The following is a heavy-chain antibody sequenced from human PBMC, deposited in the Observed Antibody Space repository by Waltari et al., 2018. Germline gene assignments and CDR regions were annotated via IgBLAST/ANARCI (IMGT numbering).Heavy chain of an antibody. CDR2: ISAYNGHT. Sequence: QVQLVQSGAEVKKPGASVKVSCKASAYTFTSYGISWVRQAPGQGLEWMGWISAYNGHTNYAQKLQGRGTMITDTSTSTAYMELRSLRSDDTALYYCARDRGDIVGGPGDAFDIWGQGTMVTVSS. V-gene: IGHV1-18*01. D-gene: IGHD1-26*01. CDR1: AYTFTSYG. J-gene: IGHJ3*02. CDR3: ARDRGDIVGGPGDAFDI.